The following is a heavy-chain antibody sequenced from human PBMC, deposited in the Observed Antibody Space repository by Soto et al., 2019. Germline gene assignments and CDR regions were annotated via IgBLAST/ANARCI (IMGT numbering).Heavy chain of an antibody. CDR3: AKDLGGSYEPGGFDY. D-gene: IGHD1-26*01. Sequence: EVQLLESGGGLVQPGGSLRLPCAASGFTFSSYAMSWVRQAPGKGLEWVSAISGSGGSTYYADSVKGRFTISRDNSKNTLYLQMTSLRAEDTAVYYCAKDLGGSYEPGGFDYWGQGTLVTVSS. J-gene: IGHJ4*02. CDR2: ISGSGGST. CDR1: GFTFSSYA. V-gene: IGHV3-23*01.